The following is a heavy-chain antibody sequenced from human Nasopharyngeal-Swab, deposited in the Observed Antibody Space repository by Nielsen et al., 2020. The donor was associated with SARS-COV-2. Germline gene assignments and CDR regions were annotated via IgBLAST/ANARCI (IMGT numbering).Heavy chain of an antibody. D-gene: IGHD6-13*01. CDR3: ARLAAAGTLLSWMDY. CDR1: GYTFTSYW. J-gene: IGHJ4*02. CDR2: IYPGDSDT. V-gene: IGHV5-51*01. Sequence: GGSLRLSCYGSGYTFTSYWIGWVRQMPGKGPEWMGIIYPGDSDTRYSPSFQGQVTISADKSISTAYLQWSSLKASDTAMYYCARLAAAGTLLSWMDYWGQGTLVTVSS.